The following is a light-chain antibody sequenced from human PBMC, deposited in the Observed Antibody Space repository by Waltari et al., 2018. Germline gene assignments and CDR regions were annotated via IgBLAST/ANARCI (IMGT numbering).Light chain of an antibody. CDR2: LNSGGSH. CDR1: SGRTSYV. CDR3: QTWGNDSHIV. J-gene: IGLJ2*01. Sequence: QPVLTQSPSASASLGASVNLTCTLSSGRTSYVIAWHQQQPDKAPRFLMKLNSGGSHIKGDGIPDRFSGSSAGAERYLTISSLQSEDEADYYCQTWGNDSHIVFGGGTKLIVL. V-gene: IGLV4-69*01.